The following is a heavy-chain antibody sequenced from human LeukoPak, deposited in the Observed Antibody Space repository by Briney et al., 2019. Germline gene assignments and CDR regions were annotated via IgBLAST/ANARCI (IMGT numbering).Heavy chain of an antibody. CDR3: ARDPQWERGAFDI. CDR2: ISWNSGSI. CDR1: GFTFDDYA. V-gene: IGHV3-9*01. Sequence: GGSLRLSCAASGFTFDDYAMHWVRQAPGKGLEWVSGISWNSGSIGYADSVKGRFTISRDNAKNSLYLQMNSLRAEDTALYYCARDPQWERGAFDIWGQGTMVTVSS. J-gene: IGHJ3*02. D-gene: IGHD1-26*01.